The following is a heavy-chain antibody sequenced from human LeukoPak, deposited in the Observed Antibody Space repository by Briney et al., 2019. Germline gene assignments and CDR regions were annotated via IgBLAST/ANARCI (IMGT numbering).Heavy chain of an antibody. V-gene: IGHV4-61*02. Sequence: SEXXSLTCTVSGGSISXGSYYWXWIRQPAGKGLEWIGRIYTSGSTSYNPSLKSRVTISLDTSKNEFSLRLSSLTAADTAVYYCAAISTRPTNYFDYWGQGTLVTVSS. D-gene: IGHD6-6*01. CDR3: AAISTRPTNYFDY. J-gene: IGHJ4*02. CDR2: IYTSGST. CDR1: GGSISXGSYY.